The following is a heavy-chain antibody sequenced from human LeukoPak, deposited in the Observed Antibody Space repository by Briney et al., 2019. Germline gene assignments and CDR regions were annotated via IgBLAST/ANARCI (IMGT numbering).Heavy chain of an antibody. CDR3: ARKNAAASDY. D-gene: IGHD6-13*01. Sequence: QPGGSLRLSCAASGFTFSSYGMHWVRQAPGKGLEWVALIWYDGSNKDYAESVKGRFTISRDSSKNTLYLQMNSLRAEDTAVYYCARKNAAASDYWGQGTLVTVSS. V-gene: IGHV3-33*08. J-gene: IGHJ4*02. CDR1: GFTFSSYG. CDR2: IWYDGSNK.